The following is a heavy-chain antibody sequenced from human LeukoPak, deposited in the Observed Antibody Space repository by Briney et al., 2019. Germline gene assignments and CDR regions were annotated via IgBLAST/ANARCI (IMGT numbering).Heavy chain of an antibody. J-gene: IGHJ4*02. CDR2: INHSGST. CDR1: GGSFSGYY. D-gene: IGHD6-13*01. CDR3: AREGEYSSSWYGLFDY. V-gene: IGHV4-34*01. Sequence: SETLSLTCAVCGGSFSGYYWSWIRQPPGKGLEWIGEINHSGSTHYNPSLKSRVTISVDTSKNQFSLKLSSVTAADTAVYYCAREGEYSSSWYGLFDYWGQGTLVTVSS.